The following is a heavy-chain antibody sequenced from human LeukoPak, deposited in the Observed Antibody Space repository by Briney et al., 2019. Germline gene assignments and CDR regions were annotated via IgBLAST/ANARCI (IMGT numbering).Heavy chain of an antibody. D-gene: IGHD4-23*01. V-gene: IGHV4-34*01. CDR2: INHSGST. CDR3: ASWFYGGNLGYNWFDP. Sequence: SETLSLTCAVYGGSFSGYYWSWIRQPPGKGLEWIGEINHSGSTNYNPSLKSRVTISVDTSKNRFSLKLSSVTAADTAVYHCASWFYGGNLGYNWFDPWGQGTLVTVSS. J-gene: IGHJ5*02. CDR1: GGSFSGYY.